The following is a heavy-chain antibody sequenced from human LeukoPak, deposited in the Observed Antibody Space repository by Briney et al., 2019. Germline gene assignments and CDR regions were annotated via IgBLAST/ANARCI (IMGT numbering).Heavy chain of an antibody. V-gene: IGHV3-30*03. CDR2: ISYDGSNK. J-gene: IGHJ4*02. CDR3: ATTKEYYFDY. CDR1: GFTFSSYG. Sequence: GGSLRLSCAASGFTFSSYGMHWLRQAPGKGLEWVAVISYDGSNKYYADSVKGRFTISRDNSKNTLYLQMNSLRAEDTAVYYCATTKEYYFDYWGQGTLVTVSS.